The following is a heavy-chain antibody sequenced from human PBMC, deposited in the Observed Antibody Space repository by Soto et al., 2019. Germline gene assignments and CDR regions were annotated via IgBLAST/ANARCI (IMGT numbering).Heavy chain of an antibody. V-gene: IGHV4-34*01. CDR2: INHSGST. CDR3: ARGHGPWELLTRGAFDI. Sequence: PSETLSLTCAVYGGSFSGYYWSWIRQPPGKGLEWIGEINHSGSTNYNPSLKSRVTISVDTSKNQFSLKLSSVTAADTAVYYCARGHGPWELLTRGAFDIWGQGIMVTVSS. CDR1: GGSFSGYY. J-gene: IGHJ3*02. D-gene: IGHD1-26*01.